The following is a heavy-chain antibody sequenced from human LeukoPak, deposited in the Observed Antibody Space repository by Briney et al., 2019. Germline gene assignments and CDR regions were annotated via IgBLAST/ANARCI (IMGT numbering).Heavy chain of an antibody. J-gene: IGHJ4*02. CDR3: ARPWSVGATTRFPADY. Sequence: GGSLRLSCAASGFTFSSYAMHWVRQAPGKGLEWVAVISYDGSNKYYADSVKGRFTISRDNSKNTLYLQMNSLRAEDTAVYYCARPWSVGATTRFPADYWGQGTLVTVSS. V-gene: IGHV3-30-3*01. CDR2: ISYDGSNK. CDR1: GFTFSSYA. D-gene: IGHD1-26*01.